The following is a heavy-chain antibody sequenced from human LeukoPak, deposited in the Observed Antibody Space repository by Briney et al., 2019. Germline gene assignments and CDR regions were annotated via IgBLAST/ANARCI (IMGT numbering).Heavy chain of an antibody. V-gene: IGHV4-59*01. CDR2: IHYSGST. D-gene: IGHD6-19*01. Sequence: SETLSLTCTVSGGSIGSYYWNWIRQAPGEGLEWIGYIHYSGSTNHNSSLKSRVTISVDTSKNQYSLKLSSVTAADTAVYYCARDGVAGGFDYWGQGTLVTVSS. CDR3: ARDGVAGGFDY. J-gene: IGHJ4*02. CDR1: GGSIGSYY.